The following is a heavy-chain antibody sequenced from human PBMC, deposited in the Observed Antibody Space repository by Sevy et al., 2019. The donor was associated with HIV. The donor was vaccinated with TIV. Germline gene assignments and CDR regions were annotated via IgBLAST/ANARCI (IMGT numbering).Heavy chain of an antibody. Sequence: GGSLRLSCAASGFTFNNTWMSWVRQAPGKGLEWIGRIKNKPDGGTTDYAAPVKGRFTISRDDSKNTLYLQMNSLKTEETAVYYCCTEGNVLLAEVWGHWFDPLGQGTLVTVSS. CDR3: CTEGNVLLAEVWGHWFDP. CDR2: IKNKPDGGTT. V-gene: IGHV3-15*01. D-gene: IGHD3-16*01. CDR1: GFTFNNTW. J-gene: IGHJ5*02.